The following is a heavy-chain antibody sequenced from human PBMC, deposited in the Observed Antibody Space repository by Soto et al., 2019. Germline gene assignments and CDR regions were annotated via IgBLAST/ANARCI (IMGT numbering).Heavy chain of an antibody. CDR2: ISLYSDGT. CDR1: GYTFSNYG. J-gene: IGHJ5*02. V-gene: IGHV1-18*01. CDR3: ARVVPGAEAWFGP. Sequence: GASVKVSCKTSGYTFSNYGITWVRQAPGQPLEWLGWISLYSDGTNYAQKFQGRVSMTTDTSTTTAYMELRSLRSDDTAVYYCARVVPGAEAWFGPWGKGTVVTVSS. D-gene: IGHD2-2*01.